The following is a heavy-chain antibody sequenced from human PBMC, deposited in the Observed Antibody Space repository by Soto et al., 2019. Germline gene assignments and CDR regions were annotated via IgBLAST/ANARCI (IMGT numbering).Heavy chain of an antibody. CDR1: GYTFSNYG. J-gene: IGHJ5*02. CDR2: IMAYNNNP. Sequence: ASVKVSCKASGYTFSNYGVNWVRQAPGQGLEWLGYIMAYNNNPQYSQKFQGRVTITRDTSASTAYMELSSLRSEDTAVYYCARSGGSSGWYGWFDPWGQGTLVTVSS. CDR3: ARSGGSSGWYGWFDP. V-gene: IGHV1-18*01. D-gene: IGHD6-19*01.